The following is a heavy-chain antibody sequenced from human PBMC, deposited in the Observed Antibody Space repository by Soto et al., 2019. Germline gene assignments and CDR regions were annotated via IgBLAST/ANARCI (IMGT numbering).Heavy chain of an antibody. Sequence: EVQLVESGGGLVKPGGSLRLSCAASGFTFSSYSINWVRQAPGKGLEWVSSISSSSSYIYYADSVKGRFTISRDNAKNSLHLQMNSLRAEDTAVYYCAREGGSGWYYSDYWGQGTLVTVSS. J-gene: IGHJ4*02. CDR2: ISSSSSYI. CDR3: AREGGSGWYYSDY. CDR1: GFTFSSYS. V-gene: IGHV3-21*01. D-gene: IGHD6-19*01.